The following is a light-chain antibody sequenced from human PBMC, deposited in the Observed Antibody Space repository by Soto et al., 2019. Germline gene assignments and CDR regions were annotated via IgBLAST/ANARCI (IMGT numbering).Light chain of an antibody. J-gene: IGKJ4*01. V-gene: IGKV3-15*01. CDR3: QQHAHWPLT. Sequence: EIVMTQSPGTLSVSPGERATLSCRASQSVTSNLAWYQQKPGQAPRLLIYGASSRATGIPARFRGSGSGTEFTLTISSLQSEDFAVYYCQQHAHWPLTFGGGTKVDIK. CDR1: QSVTSN. CDR2: GAS.